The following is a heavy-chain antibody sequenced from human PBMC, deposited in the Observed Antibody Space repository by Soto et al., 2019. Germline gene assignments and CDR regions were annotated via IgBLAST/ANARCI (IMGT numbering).Heavy chain of an antibody. V-gene: IGHV4-39*01. CDR2: MYYSGTT. Sequence: QLRLQESGPGLVKPSDTLALTCSVSGGSIRSHGYYWAWIRQPPGKGLEWIGSMYYSGTTYYNPSLKSRGTLSIDSSKNQFSLKVKSVTAADTAVYYCARPVYSGNFFANAARFDPWGQGTLVTVSS. CDR3: ARPVYSGNFFANAARFDP. CDR1: GGSIRSHGYY. D-gene: IGHD1-26*01. J-gene: IGHJ5*02.